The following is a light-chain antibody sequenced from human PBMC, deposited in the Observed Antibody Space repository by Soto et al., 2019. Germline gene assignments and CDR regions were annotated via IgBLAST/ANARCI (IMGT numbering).Light chain of an antibody. CDR2: DAS. CDR3: QQYNSYLWT. J-gene: IGKJ1*01. V-gene: IGKV1-5*01. Sequence: DIQMTQSPSTLSASVGDRVTITCRASQSISSWLAWYQQKPGKAPKLLIYDASSLESGVPSRFSGSGSGTEFTLTISSLQPADFATYYCQQYNSYLWTFGQGTKVDIK. CDR1: QSISSW.